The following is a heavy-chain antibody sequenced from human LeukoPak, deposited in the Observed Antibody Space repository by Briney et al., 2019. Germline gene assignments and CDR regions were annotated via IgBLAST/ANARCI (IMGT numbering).Heavy chain of an antibody. Sequence: PGGSLRLSCAASGFTFDDYAMHWVRQAPGKGLEWIGYIYYSGSTNYNPSLKSRVTISVDTSKNQFSLKLSYVTAADTAVYYCATNARPFAIFGVVIPYYYYMDVWGKGTTVTVSS. CDR2: IYYSGST. D-gene: IGHD3-3*01. CDR1: GFTFDDYA. V-gene: IGHV4-59*01. CDR3: ATNARPFAIFGVVIPYYYYMDV. J-gene: IGHJ6*03.